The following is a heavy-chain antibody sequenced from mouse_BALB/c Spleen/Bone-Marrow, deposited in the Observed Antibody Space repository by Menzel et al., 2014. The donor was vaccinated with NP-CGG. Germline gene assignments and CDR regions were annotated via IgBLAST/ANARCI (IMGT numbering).Heavy chain of an antibody. CDR2: IDPANGNT. V-gene: IGHV14-3*02. J-gene: IGHJ3*01. CDR3: ARYDYRYSWFAY. Sequence: EVQLQQSGAELVKPGASVKLSCTASGFNIKDTYMHWVKQRPEQGLEWIGRIDPANGNTKYDPKFPGKATITTDTSSNTAYLQLRSLTSEDTAVYYCARYDYRYSWFAYWGQGTLVTVSA. CDR1: GFNIKDTY. D-gene: IGHD2-14*01.